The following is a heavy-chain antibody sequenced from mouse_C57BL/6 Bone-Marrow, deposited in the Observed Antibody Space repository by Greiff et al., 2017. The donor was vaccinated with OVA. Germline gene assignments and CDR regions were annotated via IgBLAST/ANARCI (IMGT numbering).Heavy chain of an antibody. CDR1: GFSLTSYG. V-gene: IGHV2-2*01. CDR3: ARNPFYYYGSRAWYFDV. CDR2: LWSGGST. J-gene: IGHJ1*03. D-gene: IGHD1-1*01. Sequence: QVQLKQSGPGLVQPSQSLSITCTVSGFSLTSYGVHWVRQSPGKGLEWLGVLWSGGSTDYNAAFISRLSISKDNSKSQVFFKMNSLQADDTAIYYCARNPFYYYGSRAWYFDVWGTGTTVTVSS.